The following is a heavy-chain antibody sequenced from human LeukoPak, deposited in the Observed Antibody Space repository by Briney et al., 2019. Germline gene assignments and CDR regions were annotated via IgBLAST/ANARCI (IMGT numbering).Heavy chain of an antibody. J-gene: IGHJ3*02. D-gene: IGHD3-22*01. CDR1: GYTFTSYG. CDR2: ISGYNGNT. V-gene: IGHV1-18*01. Sequence: EASVKVSCKASGYTFTSYGISWVRQAPGQGLEWMGWISGYNGNTNYAQKLQGRVTMTTDTPTSTAYMELRSLKSDDTAVYYCASLKNYYDSSGYLVTDAFDIWGQGTMVTVSS. CDR3: ASLKNYYDSSGYLVTDAFDI.